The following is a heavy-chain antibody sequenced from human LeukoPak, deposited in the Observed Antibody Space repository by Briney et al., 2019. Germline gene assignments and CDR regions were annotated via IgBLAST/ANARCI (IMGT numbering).Heavy chain of an antibody. V-gene: IGHV3-7*01. Sequence: GGSLRLSCAASGFTFNNYVMSWVRQAPGKGLEWVANIKQDGSEKYFVDSVKGRFTISRDNAKNSLYLQMNSLRAEDTAVYYCARTRITMIVGLASRFDYWGQGTLVTVSS. CDR1: GFTFNNYV. J-gene: IGHJ4*02. D-gene: IGHD3-22*01. CDR3: ARTRITMIVGLASRFDY. CDR2: IKQDGSEK.